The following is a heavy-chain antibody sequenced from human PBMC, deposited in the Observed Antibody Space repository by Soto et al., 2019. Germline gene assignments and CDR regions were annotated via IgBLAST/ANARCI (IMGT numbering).Heavy chain of an antibody. V-gene: IGHV3-48*02. CDR2: ISADSKGT. CDR1: ENIFSSYN. J-gene: IGHJ4*02. CDR3: ARDDYYGDDPL. Sequence: EVLLVESGGDLVQPGGSLRLSCAASENIFSSYNMNWIRQAPGKGLEWVSYISADSKGTYYADSVRGRFTISRDNAKNSLYLQMGSLRDEDTAVYYCARDDYYGDDPLWGQGTLVTVSS. D-gene: IGHD2-21*01.